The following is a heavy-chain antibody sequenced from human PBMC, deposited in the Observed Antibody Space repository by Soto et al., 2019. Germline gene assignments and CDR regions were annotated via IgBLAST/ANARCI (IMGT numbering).Heavy chain of an antibody. J-gene: IGHJ6*02. CDR2: ISAYNGNT. D-gene: IGHD1-26*01. CDR3: ARSGNGRGDHGYYGMDV. CDR1: GYTFTSYG. Sequence: VSVKASCKGSGYTFTSYGIRWVRQAPGQGLEWMGWISAYNGNTNYAQKLQGRVTMTTDTSTSTAYMALRSLRSDDTAVYYCARSGNGRGDHGYYGMDVWGQGTTVTVSS. V-gene: IGHV1-18*01.